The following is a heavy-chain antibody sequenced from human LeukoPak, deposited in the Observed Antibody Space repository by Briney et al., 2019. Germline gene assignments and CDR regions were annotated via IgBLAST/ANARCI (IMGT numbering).Heavy chain of an antibody. J-gene: IGHJ4*02. Sequence: ASVKVSCKASGYTFTDYYMHWVRQAPGQGLEWMGWINPSSGGTNYAQKFQGRVTMTRDTSISTAYMELNRLRSDDTAVYYCARDVGEYCSSTSCYASDKWGQGTLVTVSS. D-gene: IGHD2-2*01. CDR2: INPSSGGT. CDR3: ARDVGEYCSSTSCYASDK. CDR1: GYTFTDYY. V-gene: IGHV1-2*02.